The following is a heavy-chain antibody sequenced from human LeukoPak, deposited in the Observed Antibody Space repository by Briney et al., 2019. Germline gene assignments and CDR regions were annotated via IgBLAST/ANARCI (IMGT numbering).Heavy chain of an antibody. J-gene: IGHJ6*04. D-gene: IGHD3-10*02. CDR2: IRSSSGSTI. V-gene: IGHV3-48*04. Sequence: GGSLRLSCAASGFTFSIYSMNCVRQAPGKGLEWVSYIRSSSGSTIYYADSVKGRFPISRDNAKNSLYLQMNSLRAEDTAVYYCAELGITMTGGVWGKGTTVTISS. CDR1: GFTFSIYS. CDR3: AELGITMTGGV.